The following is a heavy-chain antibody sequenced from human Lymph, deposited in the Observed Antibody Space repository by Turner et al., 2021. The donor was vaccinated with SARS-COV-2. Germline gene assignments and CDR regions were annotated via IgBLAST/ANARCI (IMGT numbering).Heavy chain of an antibody. D-gene: IGHD3-3*01. CDR2: INPNSGGT. J-gene: IGHJ6*02. Sequence: QVQLVKSGAEVKKPGASVKVSCKASRYTFTGSYMPWVRQAPGQGLEWMGWINPNSGGTNYAQKFQGRVTMTRDTSISTAYMELSRLRSDDTAVYYCARDVERYNDFWSGYSGGYGLDVWGQGTTVTVSS. CDR3: ARDVERYNDFWSGYSGGYGLDV. CDR1: RYTFTGSY. V-gene: IGHV1-2*02.